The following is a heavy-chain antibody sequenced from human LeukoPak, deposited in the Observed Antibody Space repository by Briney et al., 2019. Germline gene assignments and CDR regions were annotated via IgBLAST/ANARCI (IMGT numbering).Heavy chain of an antibody. Sequence: GGSLRLSCAAPGFTFSSYSMNWVRQAPGKGLEWVSSISSSSSYIYYADSVKGRFTISRDNAKNSLYLQMNSLRAEDTAVYYCARDYRDVGYSYGYIWFDPWGQGTLVTVSS. CDR3: ARDYRDVGYSYGYIWFDP. J-gene: IGHJ5*02. V-gene: IGHV3-21*01. CDR1: GFTFSSYS. CDR2: ISSSSSYI. D-gene: IGHD5-18*01.